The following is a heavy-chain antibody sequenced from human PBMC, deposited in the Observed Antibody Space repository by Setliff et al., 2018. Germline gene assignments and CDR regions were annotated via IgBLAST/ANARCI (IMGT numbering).Heavy chain of an antibody. D-gene: IGHD2-15*01. J-gene: IGHJ5*02. V-gene: IGHV4-39*07. CDR1: GGSISSSSYY. CDR3: ARGDGSGFFVGVAWFDP. CDR2: IYYSGST. Sequence: LPATLSLTCTFSGGSISSSSYYWGWIRQPPGKGLEWIGSIYYSGSTYYNPSLKSRVTISVDTSKNQFSLKLSSVTAADTAVYYCARGDGSGFFVGVAWFDPWGQGTLVTVSS.